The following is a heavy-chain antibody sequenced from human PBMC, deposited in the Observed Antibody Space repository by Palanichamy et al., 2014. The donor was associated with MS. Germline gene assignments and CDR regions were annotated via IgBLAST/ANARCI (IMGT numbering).Heavy chain of an antibody. D-gene: IGHD2-2*01. J-gene: IGHJ3*02. CDR1: DYTFTSYA. CDR3: ARDASAYHPYCSGTNCYDALDI. Sequence: QVQLVQSGAEVKKPGASVKVSCKAFDYTFTSYAISWVRQAPGQGLEWMGWISVYNGDTNYAQNLQGRVTMTTDASTSTAYMELRSLRSDDTAVYYCARDASAYHPYCSGTNCYDALDIWGQGTMVTVSS. CDR2: ISVYNGDT. V-gene: IGHV1-18*01.